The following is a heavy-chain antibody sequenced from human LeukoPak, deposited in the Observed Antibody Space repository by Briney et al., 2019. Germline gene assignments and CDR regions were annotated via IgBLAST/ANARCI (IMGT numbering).Heavy chain of an antibody. Sequence: GGSLRLSCAASRLSFTTYAMTWVRQAPGKGLEWVSTISDSDGSTFYADSVKGRFTISRDSSKHTAFLQMKSLRAEDTAIYFCAMGTYLDYWGQGTLVTVS. CDR3: AMGTYLDY. V-gene: IGHV3-23*01. CDR2: ISDSDGST. CDR1: RLSFTTYA. D-gene: IGHD7-27*01. J-gene: IGHJ4*02.